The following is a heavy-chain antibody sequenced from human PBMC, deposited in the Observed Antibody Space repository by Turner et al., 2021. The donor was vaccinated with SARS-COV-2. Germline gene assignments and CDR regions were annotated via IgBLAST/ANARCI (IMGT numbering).Heavy chain of an antibody. V-gene: IGHV4-59*08. CDR3: ARHQGSTSGYDHGMNV. CDR2: FYKIGSI. Sequence: QVQLQESGPGLERPSETLSPTCTVSGGSISSKSWSWTRQSPGRGLEWIGYFYKIGSIDYNPTLRSRVTISVDTSKNQLSLNLISMTAADTAVYYCARHQGSTSGYDHGMNVWGQGTAVIVSS. J-gene: IGHJ6*02. CDR1: GGSISSKS. D-gene: IGHD1-1*01.